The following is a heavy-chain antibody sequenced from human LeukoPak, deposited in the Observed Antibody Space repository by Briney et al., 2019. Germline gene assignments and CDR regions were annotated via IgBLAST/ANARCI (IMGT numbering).Heavy chain of an antibody. CDR2: ISYDGSNK. J-gene: IGHJ6*02. D-gene: IGHD2-2*01. V-gene: IGHV3-30*03. Sequence: GRSLRLSCAASGFTFSSYGMHWVRQAPGKGLEWVAVISYDGSNKYYADSVKGRFTISRDDSEDTAVYYCAKDPYCSSTRCPPYYYYGMDVWGQGTTVTVSS. CDR1: GFTFSSYG. CDR3: YYYYGMDV.